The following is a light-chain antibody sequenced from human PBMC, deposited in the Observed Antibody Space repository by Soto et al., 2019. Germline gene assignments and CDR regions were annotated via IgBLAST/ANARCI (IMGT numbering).Light chain of an antibody. CDR1: QSISSW. V-gene: IGKV1-5*03. J-gene: IGKJ1*01. Sequence: DIQMTPSPSTLSASVGDRVTITCRASQSISSWLAWYQQKPGKAPKLLIYKASSLESGVPSRFSGSGSGTEFTLTISSLQPDDFATYYCQQYNNYWTFGQGTKVEIK. CDR2: KAS. CDR3: QQYNNYWT.